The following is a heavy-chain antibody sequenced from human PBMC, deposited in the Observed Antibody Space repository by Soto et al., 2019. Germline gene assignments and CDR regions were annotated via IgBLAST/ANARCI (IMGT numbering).Heavy chain of an antibody. CDR2: INPNSGGT. J-gene: IGHJ3*02. Sequence: VSVKVSCKASGYTFTGYYMHWVRQAPGQGLEWMGWINPNSGGTNYAQKFQGWVTMTRDTSISTAYMELSRLRSDDTAMYYCARGIAAAGPGAFDIWGQGTMVTVSS. V-gene: IGHV1-2*04. CDR3: ARGIAAAGPGAFDI. D-gene: IGHD6-13*01. CDR1: GYTFTGYY.